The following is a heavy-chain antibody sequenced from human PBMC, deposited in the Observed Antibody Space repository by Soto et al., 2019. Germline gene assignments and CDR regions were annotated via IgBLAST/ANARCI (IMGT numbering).Heavy chain of an antibody. CDR1: GFTFSSYA. Sequence: GGSLRLSCAASGFTFSSYAMRWVRQAPGKGLEWVAVISYDGSNKYYADSVKGRFTISRDNSKNTLYLQMNSLRAEDTAVYYCARSENGDSPAMCDYWGQGTLVTVSS. CDR2: ISYDGSNK. D-gene: IGHD4-17*01. CDR3: ARSENGDSPAMCDY. J-gene: IGHJ4*02. V-gene: IGHV3-30-3*01.